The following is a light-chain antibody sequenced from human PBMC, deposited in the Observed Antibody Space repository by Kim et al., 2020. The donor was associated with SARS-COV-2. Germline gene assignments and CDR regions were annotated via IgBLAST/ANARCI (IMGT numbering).Light chain of an antibody. CDR2: TDN. CDR1: NIGSKN. V-gene: IGLV3-9*01. CDR3: QVWDSSTEV. J-gene: IGLJ3*02. Sequence: SYELTQPLSVSVALGQTATITCGGNNIGSKNVHWYQRKPGQAPVLVIYTDNNRPSGIPERFSGSKSGNTATLTISRAQAGDEADYYCQVWDSSTEVFGGGTQLTVL.